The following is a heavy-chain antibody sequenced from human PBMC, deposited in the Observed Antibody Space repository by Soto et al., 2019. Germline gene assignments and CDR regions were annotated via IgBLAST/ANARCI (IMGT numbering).Heavy chain of an antibody. CDR3: ARLGAY. Sequence: EVQLVESGGGLVHPGGSLRLSCAASGFDFSNYIMNWVRQAPGKGLEWISYISGSSTTILYADSVKGRFTVSRDNAKNSLYLQMNSLRDGDTAVYYCARLGAYWGQGTLVTVSS. CDR1: GFDFSNYI. J-gene: IGHJ4*02. CDR2: ISGSSTTI. V-gene: IGHV3-48*02.